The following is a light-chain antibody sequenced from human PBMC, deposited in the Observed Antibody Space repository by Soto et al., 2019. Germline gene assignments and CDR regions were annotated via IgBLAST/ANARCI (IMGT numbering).Light chain of an antibody. CDR1: QDMNTY. Sequence: DIQLTQSPSFLSASVGDRVNITCRASQDMNTYLAWYHQKPGKAPKLLIFAASTLQNGVPSRFSGSGSGTEFTVTITSLQPEDFATYYCQQRNSYPITFGQGTRLEIK. V-gene: IGKV1-9*01. CDR2: AAS. CDR3: QQRNSYPIT. J-gene: IGKJ5*01.